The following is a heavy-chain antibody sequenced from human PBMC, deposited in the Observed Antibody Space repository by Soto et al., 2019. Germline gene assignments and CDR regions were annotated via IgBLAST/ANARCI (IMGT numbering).Heavy chain of an antibody. CDR2: IYYSGST. V-gene: IGHV4-39*01. CDR1: GGSISSRGYY. Sequence: QLQLQESGPGLVKPSETLSLTCTVSGGSISSRGYYWGWIRQPPGKGLEWIGTIYYSGSTYYNPSLKRRVTISVDTSKNQFSLKLSSVTAADTAGYYCATSNWFDPWGQGTLVTVSS. CDR3: ATSNWFDP. J-gene: IGHJ5*02.